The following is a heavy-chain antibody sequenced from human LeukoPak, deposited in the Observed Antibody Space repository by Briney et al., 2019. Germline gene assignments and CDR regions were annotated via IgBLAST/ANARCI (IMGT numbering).Heavy chain of an antibody. D-gene: IGHD2-15*01. CDR1: GGTFSSYA. J-gene: IGHJ4*02. CDR3: AIGWDKFVADFDY. CDR2: IIPIFGTA. V-gene: IGHV1-69*01. Sequence: EASVKVSCKASGGTFSSYAISWVRQAPGQGLEWMGGIIPIFGTANYAQKFQGRVTITADESTSTAYMELSSLRSEDTAVYYCAIGWDKFVADFDYWGQGTLVTVSS.